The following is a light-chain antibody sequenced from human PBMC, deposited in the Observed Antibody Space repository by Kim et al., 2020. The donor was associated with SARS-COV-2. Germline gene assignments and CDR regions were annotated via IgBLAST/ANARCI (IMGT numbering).Light chain of an antibody. CDR2: KDN. CDR3: QSADSTGTHVI. Sequence: PGQTARITCSGDALPNQYAYWYQQKPGQAPVLVIYKDNERPSGIPERFPGSSSGTTVTLTISGVRAEDETDYYCQSADSTGTHVIFGGGTQLTVL. V-gene: IGLV3-25*03. CDR1: ALPNQY. J-gene: IGLJ2*01.